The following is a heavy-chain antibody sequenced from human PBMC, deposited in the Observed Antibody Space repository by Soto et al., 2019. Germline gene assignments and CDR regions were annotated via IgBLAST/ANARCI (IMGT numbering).Heavy chain of an antibody. CDR1: GFTLTSSG. D-gene: IGHD3-16*01. CDR3: ASWADAADEDYFHH. J-gene: IGHJ1*01. CDR2: INPGGSQK. V-gene: IGHV3-7*03. Sequence: GGSLRLSCAGSGFTLTSSGMHWVRQAPGKGLEWVAHINPGGSQKYYVDSAKGRFTISRDNAKTSLYLQMNNLRAEDTATYYCASWADAADEDYFHHWGQGTLVTVSS.